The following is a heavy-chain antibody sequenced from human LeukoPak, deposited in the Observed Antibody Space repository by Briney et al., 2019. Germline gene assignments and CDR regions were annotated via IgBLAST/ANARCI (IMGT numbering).Heavy chain of an antibody. D-gene: IGHD2-15*01. CDR2: INPNSGGT. J-gene: IGHJ4*02. CDR1: GYTFTGYY. V-gene: IGHV1-2*02. CDR3: ARSAATIVEFDY. Sequence: ASVKVSCKASGYTFTGYYMHWVRQAPGQGFEWMGWINPNSGGTNYAQKFQGRVTMTRDTSISTAYMELSRLRSDDTAVYYCARSAATIVEFDYWGQGTLVTVSS.